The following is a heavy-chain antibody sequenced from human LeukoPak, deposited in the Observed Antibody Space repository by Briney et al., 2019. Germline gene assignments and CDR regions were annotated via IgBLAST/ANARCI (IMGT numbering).Heavy chain of an antibody. D-gene: IGHD3-22*01. CDR3: ARVLHKRNYDSSVYYGY. J-gene: IGHJ4*02. V-gene: IGHV3-30*04. Sequence: PGGSLRLSCAASGFTFSSYAMHWVRQAPGKGLEWVAVISYDGSNKYYADSVKGRFTISRDNAKNSLYLQMHSLRAEDTAVYYCARVLHKRNYDSSVYYGYWGQGTLVTVSS. CDR1: GFTFSSYA. CDR2: ISYDGSNK.